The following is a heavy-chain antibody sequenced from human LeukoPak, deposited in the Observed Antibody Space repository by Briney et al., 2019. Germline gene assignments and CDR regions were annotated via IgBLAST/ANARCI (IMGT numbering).Heavy chain of an antibody. Sequence: GGSLRLSCAASGFTFSSYAMHWVRQAPGKGLEWVAVISYDGSNKYYADSVKGRFTISRDNSKNTLYLQMNSLRAEDTAVYYCARGTSKAAAGTPWWFDPWGQGTLVTVSS. CDR1: GFTFSSYA. CDR3: ARGTSKAAAGTPWWFDP. D-gene: IGHD6-13*01. V-gene: IGHV3-30-3*01. CDR2: ISYDGSNK. J-gene: IGHJ5*02.